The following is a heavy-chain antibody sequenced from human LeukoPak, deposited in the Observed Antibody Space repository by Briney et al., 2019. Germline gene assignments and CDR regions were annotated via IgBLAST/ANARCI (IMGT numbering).Heavy chain of an antibody. Sequence: MSSETLSLTCTVSDGSISSYYWSWIRQPPGKGLEWIGYIYCSGNTNYNPSLKSRVTISVDTSKNQFSLKLSSVTAEDTAVYYCARTESGYVYYWGQGTLVTVSS. CDR3: ARTESGYVYY. CDR1: DGSISSYY. J-gene: IGHJ4*02. V-gene: IGHV4-59*08. CDR2: IYCSGNT. D-gene: IGHD5-12*01.